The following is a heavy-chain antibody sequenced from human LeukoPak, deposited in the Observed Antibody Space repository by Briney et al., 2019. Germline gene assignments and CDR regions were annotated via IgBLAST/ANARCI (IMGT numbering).Heavy chain of an antibody. J-gene: IGHJ4*02. Sequence: GPSVKVSCKASGGTFSSYAISWVRQAPGQGLEWMGRIIPIFGTANYAQKFQGRVTITTDESTSTAYMELSSLRSEDTAVYYCARSKNYYYGSGSESLDYWGQGTLVTVSS. D-gene: IGHD3-10*01. V-gene: IGHV1-69*05. CDR2: IIPIFGTA. CDR1: GGTFSSYA. CDR3: ARSKNYYYGSGSESLDY.